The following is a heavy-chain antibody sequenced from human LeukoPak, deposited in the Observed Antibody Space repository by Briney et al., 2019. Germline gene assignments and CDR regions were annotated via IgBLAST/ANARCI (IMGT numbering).Heavy chain of an antibody. V-gene: IGHV3-7*01. CDR3: ASWGVGDYNY. Sequence: PGGSLRLSCATSGFTFSRCWMSWVRQAPEKGLEWVAHINEDGSEKYYVDSVKGRFTISRDNAKDSLYLQMDSLRAEDRAVYYCASWGVGDYNYWGQGTLVTVSS. CDR1: GFTFSRCW. D-gene: IGHD4-17*01. J-gene: IGHJ4*02. CDR2: INEDGSEK.